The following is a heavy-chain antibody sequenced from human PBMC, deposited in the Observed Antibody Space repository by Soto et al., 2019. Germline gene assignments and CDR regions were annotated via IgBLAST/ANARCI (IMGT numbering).Heavy chain of an antibody. CDR1: GGSFSGYY. J-gene: IGHJ4*02. CDR3: ARGMLWPTTQLNY. V-gene: IGHV4-34*01. CDR2: INHSGST. D-gene: IGHD2-2*01. Sequence: PSETLSLTCAVYGGSFSGYYWSWIRQPPGKGLEWIGEINHSGSTNYNPSLKSRVTISVDTSKNQFSLKLSSVTAADTAVYYCARGMLWPTTQLNYWGRGTLVTV.